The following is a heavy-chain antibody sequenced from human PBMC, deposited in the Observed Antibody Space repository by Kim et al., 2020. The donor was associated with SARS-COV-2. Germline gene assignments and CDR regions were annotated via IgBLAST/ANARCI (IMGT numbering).Heavy chain of an antibody. D-gene: IGHD3-10*01. Sequence: SETLSLTCTVSGGSISSSSYYWGWIRQPPGKGLEWIGSIYYSGSTYYNPSLKSRVTISVDTSKNQFSLKLSSVTAADTAVYYCARHVTPSYGSGSYYSQLYYYYYGMDVWGQGTTVTVSS. CDR1: GGSISSSSYY. CDR3: ARHVTPSYGSGSYYSQLYYYYYGMDV. V-gene: IGHV4-39*01. CDR2: IYYSGST. J-gene: IGHJ6*02.